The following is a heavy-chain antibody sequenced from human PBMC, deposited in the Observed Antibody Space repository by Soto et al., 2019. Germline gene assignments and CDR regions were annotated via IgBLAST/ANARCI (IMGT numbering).Heavy chain of an antibody. CDR2: TRSKTYSYAT. CDR1: GFTFSGST. V-gene: IGHV3-73*02. CDR3: ARDYTGSYF. J-gene: IGHJ4*02. Sequence: EVQLVESGGGLVQPGGSLTLSCATSGFTFSGSTIHWVRQASGKGLEWVGRTRSKTYSYATAYAASVKGRFTISRDDAQSMAYLHMNSLKTEDTAVYYCARDYTGSYFWGQGTLLTVSS. D-gene: IGHD1-26*01.